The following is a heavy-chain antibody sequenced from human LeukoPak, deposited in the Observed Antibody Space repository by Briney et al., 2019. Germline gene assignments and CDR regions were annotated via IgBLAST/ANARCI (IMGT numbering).Heavy chain of an antibody. CDR2: ISSSGSTI. CDR1: GFTFSSYE. D-gene: IGHD3-22*01. Sequence: PGRSLRLSCAASGFTFSSYEMNWVRQAPWKGLEWVSYISSSGSTIYYADSVKGRFTISRDNAKNSLYLQMNSLRAEDTAVYYCASFTSGYYSRFGDYWGQGTLVTVSS. V-gene: IGHV3-48*03. CDR3: ASFTSGYYSRFGDY. J-gene: IGHJ4*02.